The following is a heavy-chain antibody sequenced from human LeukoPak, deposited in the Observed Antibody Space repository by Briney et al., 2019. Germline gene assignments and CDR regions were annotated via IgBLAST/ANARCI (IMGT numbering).Heavy chain of an antibody. V-gene: IGHV4-34*01. D-gene: IGHD6-13*01. CDR3: ARGRYVTTRGGAAAGFLDY. Sequence: SGTLSLTCAVSGGSFSGHYWNWIRQPPGKGLEWIWEINHGGSTNYNPSLKSRVTISVDTSQNQFSLRLSSVTAADTAVYYCARGRYVTTRGGAAAGFLDYWGQGTLVTVST. CDR2: INHGGST. CDR1: GGSFSGHY. J-gene: IGHJ4*02.